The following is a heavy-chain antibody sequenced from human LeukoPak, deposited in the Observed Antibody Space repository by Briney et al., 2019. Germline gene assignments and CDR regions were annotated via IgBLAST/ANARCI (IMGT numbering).Heavy chain of an antibody. CDR3: ARLEDIVVVPAANRFDP. CDR2: IYPGDSDT. CDR1: GYSFTSYW. D-gene: IGHD2-2*01. V-gene: IGHV5-51*01. Sequence: GESLKISCKGSGYSFTSYWIGWVRQMPGKGLEWMGIIYPGDSDTRYSPSFQGQVTISADKSISTAYLQWSSLKASDTAMYYCARLEDIVVVPAANRFDPWGQGTLVTVSS. J-gene: IGHJ5*02.